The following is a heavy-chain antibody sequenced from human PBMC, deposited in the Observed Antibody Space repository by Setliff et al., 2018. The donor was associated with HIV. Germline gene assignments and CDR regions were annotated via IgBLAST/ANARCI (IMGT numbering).Heavy chain of an antibody. CDR3: VRDVVKFWSGSGALDF. CDR2: ISYDGSYK. V-gene: IGHV3-30*04. J-gene: IGHJ4*02. CDR1: GFTFGDYA. Sequence: PGGSLRLSCAASGFTFGDYAIHWVRQAPGKGLEWVAVISYDGSYKNYAESVKGRFTISRDNSKNTLYVQMNSLRADDTAIYYCVRDVVKFWSGSGALDFWGPGTLVTVSS. D-gene: IGHD3-3*01.